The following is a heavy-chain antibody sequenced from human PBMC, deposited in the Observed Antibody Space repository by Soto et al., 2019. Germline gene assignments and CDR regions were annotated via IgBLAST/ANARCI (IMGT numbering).Heavy chain of an antibody. CDR2: INPNSGGA. Sequence: ASVKVSCKASGYTFTDYYIHWVRQAPGQGLEWMGWINPNSGGANYAQKFQGRVTMTRDTSISTAYMELSRLISDDTAVYYCARGDVRVVASFDPWGQGALVTVSS. J-gene: IGHJ5*02. CDR3: ARGDVRVVASFDP. V-gene: IGHV1-2*02. D-gene: IGHD2-15*01. CDR1: GYTFTDYY.